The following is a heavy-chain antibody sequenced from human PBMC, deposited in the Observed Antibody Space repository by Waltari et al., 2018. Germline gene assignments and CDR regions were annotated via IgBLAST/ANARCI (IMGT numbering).Heavy chain of an antibody. D-gene: IGHD2-2*01. CDR3: ATGIVVVPAANRGYAFDI. CDR1: GYTFTGYY. J-gene: IGHJ3*02. Sequence: QVQLVQSGAEVKKPGASVKVSCKASGYTFTGYYMHWVRQAPGQGLEWMGWINPNSGGTIYAQNFQGSVTMTRDTSISTAYMELSRLRSDDTALYYCATGIVVVPAANRGYAFDIWGQGTMVTVSS. V-gene: IGHV1-2*02. CDR2: INPNSGGT.